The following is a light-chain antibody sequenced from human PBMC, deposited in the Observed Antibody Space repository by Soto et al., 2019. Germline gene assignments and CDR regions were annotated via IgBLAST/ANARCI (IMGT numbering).Light chain of an antibody. V-gene: IGKV3-15*01. CDR2: GAS. J-gene: IGKJ2*01. CDR3: QQYNDWPMYT. CDR1: QSVSSN. Sequence: EIVMTQSTATLSVSPGERATLSCRASQSVSSNLAWYQQKPGQAPRLLSYGASTRATGFPARFSGSGSGTEFTLTISSLQSDEVAIYYCQQYNDWPMYTFGQGTKLEIK.